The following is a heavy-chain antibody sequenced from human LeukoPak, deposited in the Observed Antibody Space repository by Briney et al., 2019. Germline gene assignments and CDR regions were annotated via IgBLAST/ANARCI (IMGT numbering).Heavy chain of an antibody. J-gene: IGHJ6*02. V-gene: IGHV3-7*01. D-gene: IGHD6-13*01. CDR1: GFTFSSYW. Sequence: GGSLRLSCAASGFTFSSYWMSWVRQAPGKGLEWVANIKQDGSEKYYVDSVKGRFTISRDNAKNSLYLQMNSLRAEDTAVYYCAREGVRQQLVTYYYYYGMDVWGQGTTVTVSS. CDR3: AREGVRQQLVTYYYYYGMDV. CDR2: IKQDGSEK.